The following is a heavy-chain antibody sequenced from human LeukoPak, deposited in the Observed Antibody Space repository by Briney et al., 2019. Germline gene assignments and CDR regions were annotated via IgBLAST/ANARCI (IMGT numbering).Heavy chain of an antibody. CDR3: ARHAPTVGYYFDY. V-gene: IGHV4-59*08. D-gene: IGHD4-17*01. CDR1: GGSISSYY. CDR2: IYYSGST. Sequence: KSSETLSLTCTVSGGSISSYYWSWIRQPPGKGLEWIGYIYYSGSTNYNPSLKSRVTISVDTSKNQFSLKLSSVTAADTAVYYCARHAPTVGYYFDYWGQGTLVTVSS. J-gene: IGHJ4*02.